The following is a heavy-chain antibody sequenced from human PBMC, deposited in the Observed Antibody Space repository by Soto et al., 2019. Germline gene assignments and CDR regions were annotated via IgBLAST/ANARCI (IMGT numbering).Heavy chain of an antibody. CDR2: IIPIFGPA. D-gene: IGHD2-15*01. CDR1: GGTFSSYA. Sequence: SVKVSCKASGGTFSSYAISWVRQAPGQGLEWMGGIIPIFGPANYAQKFQGRVTITADKSTSTAYMELSSLRSEDTAVYYCARVVVVVAATPGFDYYGMDVWGQGTTVTVSS. J-gene: IGHJ6*02. V-gene: IGHV1-69*06. CDR3: ARVVVVVAATPGFDYYGMDV.